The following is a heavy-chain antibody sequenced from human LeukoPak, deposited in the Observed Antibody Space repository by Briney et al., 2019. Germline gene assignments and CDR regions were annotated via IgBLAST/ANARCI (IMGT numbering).Heavy chain of an antibody. V-gene: IGHV4-39*01. CDR3: ARHDYSNSWFDP. D-gene: IGHD4-11*01. CDR2: IYYIGST. Sequence: SETLSLTCTVSGGSISSSSYYWGWIRQPPGKGLEWIGSIYYIGSTYYNPSLKSRVTISVDTSKNPFSLKLSSVTAADTAMLYCARHDYSNSWFDPWGQGTLVTVSS. CDR1: GGSISSSSYY. J-gene: IGHJ5*02.